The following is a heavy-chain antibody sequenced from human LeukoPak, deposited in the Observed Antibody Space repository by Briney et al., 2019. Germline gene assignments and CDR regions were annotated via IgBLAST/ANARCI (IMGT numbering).Heavy chain of an antibody. D-gene: IGHD2-15*01. J-gene: IGHJ4*02. V-gene: IGHV1-46*01. CDR2: VNPSGSST. Sequence: GASVKVSCKASGYTFTSYGISWVRQAPGQGLEWMGIVNPSGSSTTYAQKFQGRVTMTRDTSTSTDFMELSSLRSEDTAVYYCARHDLGGSSPFDYWGQGTLVTVSS. CDR3: ARHDLGGSSPFDY. CDR1: GYTFTSYG.